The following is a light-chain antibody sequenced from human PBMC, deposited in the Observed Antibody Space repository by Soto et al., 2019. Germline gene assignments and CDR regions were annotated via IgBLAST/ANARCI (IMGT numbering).Light chain of an antibody. CDR3: QQYDNLPIT. Sequence: IQMTQSPSSMSASVGDRVTITCRASQGITNSLAWYQQRPGKVPKLLIYDASTLQSGVPSRFSGSGFGIDFTLTISSLQAEDIATYYCQQYDNLPITFGQGTRLEIK. CDR2: DAS. V-gene: IGKV1-27*01. CDR1: QGITNS. J-gene: IGKJ5*01.